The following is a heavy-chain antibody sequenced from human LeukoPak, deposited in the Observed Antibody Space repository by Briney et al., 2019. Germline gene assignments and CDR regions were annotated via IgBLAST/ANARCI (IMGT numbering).Heavy chain of an antibody. V-gene: IGHV3-23*01. CDR1: GFTFSSYA. J-gene: IGHJ4*02. CDR2: ISGSGDNT. D-gene: IGHD3-22*01. CDR3: AKGSYYDSSGSFYFDY. Sequence: PGGSLRLYCAASGFTFSSYAMSWVRRAPGKGLEWVSGISGSGDNTYYADSVKGRFTISRDNSKNTLYVQVNSLGTEDTAAYYCAKGSYYDSSGSFYFDYWGQGTLVTVSS.